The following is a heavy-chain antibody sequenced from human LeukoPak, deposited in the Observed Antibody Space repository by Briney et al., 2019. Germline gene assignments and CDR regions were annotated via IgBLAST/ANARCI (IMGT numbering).Heavy chain of an antibody. CDR1: GYTFTSYD. J-gene: IGHJ5*02. CDR3: ARDNWNFHRAGTPYNWFDP. CDR2: MNPNSGNT. D-gene: IGHD1-7*01. V-gene: IGHV1-8*01. Sequence: ASVKVSCKASGYTFTSYDINWVRQAPGQGLEWMGWMNPNSGNTGYAQKFQGRVTMTRNTSISTAYMELSSLRSEDTAVYYCARDNWNFHRAGTPYNWFDPWGQGTLVTVSS.